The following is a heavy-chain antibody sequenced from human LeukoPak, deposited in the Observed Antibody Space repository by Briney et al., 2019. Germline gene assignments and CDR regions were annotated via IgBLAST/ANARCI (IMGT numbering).Heavy chain of an antibody. V-gene: IGHV3-23*01. Sequence: GGSLRLSCAASGFTFSSYAMNWVRQAPGKGLEWVSTISDSGGSTYYADSVKGRFTISRDNAKNTIYLQMNSLTADDTAVYYCVRSMSGRNDFWGQGTVVSVSS. CDR2: ISDSGGST. CDR3: VRSMSGRNDF. J-gene: IGHJ4*02. CDR1: GFTFSSYA. D-gene: IGHD3-3*01.